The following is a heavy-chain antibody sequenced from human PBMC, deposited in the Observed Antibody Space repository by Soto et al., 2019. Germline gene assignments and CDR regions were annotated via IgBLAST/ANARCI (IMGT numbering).Heavy chain of an antibody. D-gene: IGHD6-6*01. V-gene: IGHV1-2*02. J-gene: IGHJ4*02. CDR3: ASPDQFYSSSAGFDY. CDR2: INPNSGGT. CDR1: GYSFTGYY. Sequence: ASGKVSCKASGYSFTGYYMHWVRQAPGQGLEWMGWINPNSGGTNYAQKFQGRATMTRDTSISTAYMELSRLRSDDMAVYYCASPDQFYSSSAGFDYWGQGTLFTVSS.